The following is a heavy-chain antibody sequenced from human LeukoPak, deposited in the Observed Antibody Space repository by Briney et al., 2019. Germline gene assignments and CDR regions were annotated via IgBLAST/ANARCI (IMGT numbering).Heavy chain of an antibody. Sequence: PSETLSLTCAVYGGSFSAYYWSWIRQPPGKGLEWIGEINHSGSTNYNPSLKSRVTMSIDTSKNQFSLKLSSVTAADTAVYYCARFADAFDIWGQGTMVTVSS. V-gene: IGHV4-34*01. CDR3: ARFADAFDI. J-gene: IGHJ3*02. CDR2: INHSGST. CDR1: GGSFSAYY.